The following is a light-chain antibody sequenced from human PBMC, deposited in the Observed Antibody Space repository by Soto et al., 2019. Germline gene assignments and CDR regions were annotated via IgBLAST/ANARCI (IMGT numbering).Light chain of an antibody. Sequence: EIVLTQSPGTLSLSPGERSTLSCSASHSVSSSTYLAWYQQKAGQAPRLLIYDASSRATGIPDRYSGSGSRTDFTLTISRLEPEDFAVYYCQQYGSSRRTFGQGTKVDIK. V-gene: IGKV3-20*01. CDR1: HSVSSSTY. CDR3: QQYGSSRRT. CDR2: DAS. J-gene: IGKJ1*01.